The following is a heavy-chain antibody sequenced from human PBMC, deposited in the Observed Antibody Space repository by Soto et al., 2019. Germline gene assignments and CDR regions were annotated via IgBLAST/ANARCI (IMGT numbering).Heavy chain of an antibody. CDR1: GFTFSDHY. CDR2: IRNNANSYTT. J-gene: IGHJ4*02. V-gene: IGHV3-72*01. D-gene: IGHD3-16*02. Sequence: EVQLVESGGGLVQPGGSLRLSCAASGFTFSDHYMDWVRQAPGEGLEWVGRIRNNANSYTTEYAASVKGRFTISRDDSKNSLYLQMNSLKTEDTAVYYCASVIGGGTVSDYWGQGNLVTVSS. CDR3: ASVIGGGTVSDY.